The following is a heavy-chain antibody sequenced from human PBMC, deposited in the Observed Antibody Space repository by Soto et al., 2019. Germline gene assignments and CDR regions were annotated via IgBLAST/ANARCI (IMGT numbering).Heavy chain of an antibody. V-gene: IGHV1-69*06. D-gene: IGHD3-3*01. CDR3: ARGRNYDFWSGYYSYFDY. CDR1: GGTFSSYA. Sequence: QVQLVQSGAEVKKPGSSVKVSCKASGGTFSSYAISWVRQAPGQGLEWMGGIIPIFGTANYAQKFQGRVTITADKSTSTAYMELSSLRSEDTAVYYCARGRNYDFWSGYYSYFDYWGQGTLVTVSS. J-gene: IGHJ4*02. CDR2: IIPIFGTA.